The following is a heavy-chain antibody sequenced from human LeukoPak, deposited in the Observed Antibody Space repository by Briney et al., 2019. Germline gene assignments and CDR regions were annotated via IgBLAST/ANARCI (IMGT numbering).Heavy chain of an antibody. CDR3: ASYGDLTATFDY. J-gene: IGHJ4*02. CDR2: ISSSSSYI. D-gene: IGHD4-17*01. V-gene: IGHV3-21*01. Sequence: GGSLRLSCAASGFTFSSYSMNRVRQAPGKGLEWVSSISSSSSYIYYADSVKGRFTISRDNAKNSLYLQMNSLRAEDTAVYYCASYGDLTATFDYWGQGTLVTVSS. CDR1: GFTFSSYS.